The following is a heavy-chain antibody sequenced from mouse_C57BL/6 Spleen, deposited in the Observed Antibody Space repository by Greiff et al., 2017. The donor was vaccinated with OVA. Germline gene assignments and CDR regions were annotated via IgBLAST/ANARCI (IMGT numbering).Heavy chain of an antibody. CDR2: IYPGDGDT. CDR3: ARGLSYAMDY. D-gene: IGHD6-2*01. J-gene: IGHJ4*01. V-gene: IGHV1-82*01. Sequence: QVQLKESGPELVKPGASVKISCKASGYAFSSSWMNWVKQRPGKGLEWIGRIYPGDGDTNYNGKFKGKATLTADKSSSTAYMQLSSLTSEDSAVYFCARGLSYAMDYWGQGTSVTVSS. CDR1: GYAFSSSW.